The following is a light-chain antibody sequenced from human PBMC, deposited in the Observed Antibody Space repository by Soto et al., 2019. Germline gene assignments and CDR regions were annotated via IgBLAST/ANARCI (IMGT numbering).Light chain of an antibody. CDR2: DAS. Sequence: EIVLTQSPATLSLSPGERATLSCRASQSVSSYLAWYQQKPGQAPRLLIYDASNRATGIPARFSGSGSGTDFTLTISSLQPEDFATYYCQESYSSPFTIGPGTRVDVK. J-gene: IGKJ3*01. V-gene: IGKV3-11*01. CDR1: QSVSSY. CDR3: QESYSSPFT.